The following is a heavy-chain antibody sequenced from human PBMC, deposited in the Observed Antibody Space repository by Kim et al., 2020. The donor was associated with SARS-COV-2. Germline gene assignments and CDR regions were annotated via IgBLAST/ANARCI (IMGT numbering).Heavy chain of an antibody. V-gene: IGHV1-18*04. J-gene: IGHJ4*02. D-gene: IGHD3-10*01. Sequence: ASVKVSCKASGYTFTSYGISWVRQAPGQGLEWMGWISANNGNTNNAQKLQDRVTITTDTSTSTAYMELRSLRSDDTAVYYCARPTLLWFGELLALDYWGQGTLVHVSS. CDR1: GYTFTSYG. CDR3: ARPTLLWFGELLALDY. CDR2: ISANNGNT.